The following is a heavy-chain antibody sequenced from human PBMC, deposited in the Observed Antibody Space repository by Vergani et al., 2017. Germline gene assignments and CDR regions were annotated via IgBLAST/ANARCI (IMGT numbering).Heavy chain of an antibody. V-gene: IGHV4-59*06. CDR3: AGFDYYDSSGSQGYYFDY. CDR2: IYYSGST. CDR1: GGSISSYY. Sequence: QVQLQESGPGLVKPSETLSLTCTVSGGSISSYYWSWIRQPPGKGLEWIGYIYYSGSTYYNPSLNSRVTISVDTSKNQFSLKLSSVTAADTTVYYCAGFDYYDSSGSQGYYFDYWGQGTLVTVSS. J-gene: IGHJ4*02. D-gene: IGHD3-22*01.